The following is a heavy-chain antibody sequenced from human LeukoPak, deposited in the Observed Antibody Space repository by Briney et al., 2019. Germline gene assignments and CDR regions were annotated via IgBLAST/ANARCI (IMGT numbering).Heavy chain of an antibody. Sequence: SETLSLTCAVYGGSFSGYYWSWIRQPPGKGLEWIGEINHSGSTNYNPSLKSRVTISVDTSKNQFSLKLSSVTAADTAVYHCARGRTGYQLLPTKKNYDYYYMDVWGKGTMVTVSS. D-gene: IGHD2-2*01. V-gene: IGHV4-34*01. J-gene: IGHJ6*03. CDR2: INHSGST. CDR3: ARGRTGYQLLPTKKNYDYYYMDV. CDR1: GGSFSGYY.